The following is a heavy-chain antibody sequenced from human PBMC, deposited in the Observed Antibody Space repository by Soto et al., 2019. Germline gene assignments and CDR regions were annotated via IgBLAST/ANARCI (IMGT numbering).Heavy chain of an antibody. Sequence: GGSLRLSCAASGLTVSSNYMSWVRQAPGKGLEWVSVIYSGGSTYYADSVKGRFTISRDNSKNTLYLQMNSLRAEDTAVYYCARVRYSSLIAGMDVWGQGTTVTVS. D-gene: IGHD6-13*01. CDR2: IYSGGST. CDR1: GLTVSSNY. CDR3: ARVRYSSLIAGMDV. V-gene: IGHV3-53*01. J-gene: IGHJ6*02.